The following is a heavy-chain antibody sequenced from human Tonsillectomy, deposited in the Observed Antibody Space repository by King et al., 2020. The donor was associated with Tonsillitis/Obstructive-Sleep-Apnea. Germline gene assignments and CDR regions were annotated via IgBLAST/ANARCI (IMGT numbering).Heavy chain of an antibody. CDR1: GGSISSSSYY. J-gene: IGHJ6*03. Sequence: QLQESGPGLVKPSETLSLTCTVSGGSISSSSYYWGWIRQPPGKGLEWIGSIYYSGSTYYNPSLKSRVTISVDTSKNQFSLKLSSVTAADTAVYYCARPHYSYYYRDVWGKGPTVTVSS. V-gene: IGHV4-39*01. CDR2: IYYSGST. CDR3: ARPHYSYYYRDV.